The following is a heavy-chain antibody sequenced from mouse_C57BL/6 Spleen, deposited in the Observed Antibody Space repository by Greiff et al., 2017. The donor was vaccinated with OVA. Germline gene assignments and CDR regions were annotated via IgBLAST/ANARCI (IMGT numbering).Heavy chain of an antibody. V-gene: IGHV1-15*01. Sequence: QVQLQQSGAELVRPGASVTLSCKASGYTFTDYEMHWVKQTPVHGLEWIGAIDPETGGTAYNQKFKGKAILTADKSSSTAYMELRSLTSEDSAVYYCTRKGDDYYYYAMDYWGQGTSVTVSS. CDR1: GYTFTDYE. J-gene: IGHJ4*01. CDR2: IDPETGGT. D-gene: IGHD2-4*01. CDR3: TRKGDDYYYYAMDY.